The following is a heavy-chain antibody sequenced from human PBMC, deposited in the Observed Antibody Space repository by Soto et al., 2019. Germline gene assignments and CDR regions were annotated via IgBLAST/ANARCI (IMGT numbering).Heavy chain of an antibody. CDR3: AKAEYHSSSWPEYYFDF. D-gene: IGHD6-13*01. J-gene: IGHJ4*02. CDR1: GFTFSSYA. V-gene: IGHV3-23*01. Sequence: EVQLLESGGGLVQPRGSLRLSCAAAGFTFSSYAMSWVRQAPGKGLEWVSAISGSGGSTYYADSVKGRFTISRDNSKNSLYMQMNSLRAEDTAVYYCAKAEYHSSSWPEYYFDFWGQGTLVTVSS. CDR2: ISGSGGST.